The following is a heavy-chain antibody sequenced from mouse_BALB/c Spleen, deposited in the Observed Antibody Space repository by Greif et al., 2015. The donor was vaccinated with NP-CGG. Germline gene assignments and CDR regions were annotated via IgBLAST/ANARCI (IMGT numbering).Heavy chain of an antibody. J-gene: IGHJ4*01. CDR3: ARWPTMITTGAMDY. V-gene: IGHV1-9*01. CDR1: GYTFSSYW. CDR2: ILPGSGST. Sequence: QVQLQQSGAELMKPGASVKISCKATGYTFSSYWIEWVKQRPGHGLEWIGEILPGSGSTNYNEKFKGKATFTADTSSNTAYMQLSSLTSEDSAVYYCARWPTMITTGAMDYWGQGTSVTVSS. D-gene: IGHD2-4*01.